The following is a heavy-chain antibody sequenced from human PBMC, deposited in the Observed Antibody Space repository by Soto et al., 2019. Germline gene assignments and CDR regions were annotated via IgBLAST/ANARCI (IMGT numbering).Heavy chain of an antibody. CDR1: GFTFSDYY. J-gene: IGHJ3*02. Sequence: QVQLVESGGGLVKPGGSLRLSCAASGFTFSDYYMSWIRQAPGKGLEWVSYISSSSSYTNYADSVKGRFTISRDNAKHSLYLQMNGLRAEDTAVYYCAGGFGGDAFDIWGQGTMVTVSS. CDR2: ISSSSSYT. CDR3: AGGFGGDAFDI. D-gene: IGHD3-10*01. V-gene: IGHV3-11*05.